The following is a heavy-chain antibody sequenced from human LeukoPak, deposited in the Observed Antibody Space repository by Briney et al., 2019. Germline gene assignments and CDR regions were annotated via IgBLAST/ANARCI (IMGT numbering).Heavy chain of an antibody. CDR2: INPNSGGT. J-gene: IGHJ4*02. CDR1: GCTFTGYY. CDR3: AKQGGAAAGYPFDY. Sequence: ASVKVSCKASGCTFTGYYMHWVRQAPGQGLEWMGWINPNSGGTNYAQKFQGRVTMTRDTSISTAYMELSRLRSDDTAVYYCAKQGGAAAGYPFDYWGQGTLVTVSS. D-gene: IGHD6-13*01. V-gene: IGHV1-2*02.